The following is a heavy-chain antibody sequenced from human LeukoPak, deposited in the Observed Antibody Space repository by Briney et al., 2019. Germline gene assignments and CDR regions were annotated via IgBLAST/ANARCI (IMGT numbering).Heavy chain of an antibody. Sequence: GGSLRLSCAASGFRFSTYWMSWVRQAPGKGLEWVADIKGDGSKRYYVDSMKGRFTITRDNAKNSLYLEMNSLKTEDTAVYYCTRERPRVVVITNDAFDIWGQGTMVTVSS. D-gene: IGHD3-22*01. CDR1: GFRFSTYW. J-gene: IGHJ3*02. CDR2: IKGDGSKR. V-gene: IGHV3-7*03. CDR3: TRERPRVVVITNDAFDI.